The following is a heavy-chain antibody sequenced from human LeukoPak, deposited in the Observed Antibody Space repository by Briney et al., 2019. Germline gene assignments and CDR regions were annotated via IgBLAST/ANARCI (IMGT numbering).Heavy chain of an antibody. CDR3: AKDGATTFDY. CDR1: GFTFDDYA. CDR2: ISWNSGSI. Sequence: PGRSLRLSCAASGFTFDDYAMHWVRQAPGKGLEWASGISWNSGSIGYADSVKGRFTISRDNAKNSLYLQMNSLRAEDTALYYCAKDGATTFDYWGQGTLVTVSS. V-gene: IGHV3-9*01. D-gene: IGHD5-12*01. J-gene: IGHJ4*02.